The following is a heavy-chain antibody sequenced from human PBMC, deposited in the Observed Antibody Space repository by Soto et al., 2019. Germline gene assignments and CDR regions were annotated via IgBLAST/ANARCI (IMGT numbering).Heavy chain of an antibody. CDR2: ISSSSSTI. Sequence: EVQLVESGGGLVQPGGSLRLSCAASGFTFSSYSMNWVRQAPGKGLERVSYISSSSSTIYYADSVKGRFTISRDNAKKSLYLHINRLRDEDTAVYYCASLVPMEIIDYWGQGTLVTVSS. J-gene: IGHJ4*02. CDR1: GFTFSSYS. CDR3: ASLVPMEIIDY. V-gene: IGHV3-48*02. D-gene: IGHD1-26*01.